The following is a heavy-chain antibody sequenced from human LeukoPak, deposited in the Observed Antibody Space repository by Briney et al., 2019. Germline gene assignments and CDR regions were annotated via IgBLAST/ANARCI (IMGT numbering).Heavy chain of an antibody. CDR1: GGSISSGGYS. CDR2: IYHSGST. J-gene: IGHJ6*02. D-gene: IGHD6-13*01. Sequence: ASQTLSLTCAVSGGSISSGGYSWSWIRQPPGKGLEWIGYIYHSGSTYYNPSLKSRVTISIDKSKNQFSLNLSPVTAADTAVYYCARGSSSSWEYYYYYGMDVWGQGTTVTVSS. V-gene: IGHV4-30-2*01. CDR3: ARGSSSSWEYYYYYGMDV.